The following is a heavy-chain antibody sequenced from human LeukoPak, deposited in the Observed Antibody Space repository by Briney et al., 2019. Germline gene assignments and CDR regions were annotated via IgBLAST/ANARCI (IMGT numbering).Heavy chain of an antibody. CDR1: GYTFTSYY. Sequence: ASVKVSCKASGYTFTSYYMHWVRQAPGRGLEWMGLINPSGGSTSYAQKFQGRVTMTRHTSTSTVYMELSNLRSEGRAVYFCARYHGGGMDDAFDIWGQGTMVTVSS. CDR2: INPSGGST. V-gene: IGHV1-46*01. D-gene: IGHD2-15*01. J-gene: IGHJ3*02. CDR3: ARYHGGGMDDAFDI.